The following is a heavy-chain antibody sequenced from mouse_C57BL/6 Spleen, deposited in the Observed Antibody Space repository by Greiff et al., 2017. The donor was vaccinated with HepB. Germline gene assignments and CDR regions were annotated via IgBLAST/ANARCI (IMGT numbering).Heavy chain of an antibody. CDR2: IRNKANGYTT. J-gene: IGHJ2*01. D-gene: IGHD1-3*01. Sequence: EVQVVESGGGLVQPGGSLSLSCAASGFTFTDYYMSWVRQPPGKALEWLGFIRNKANGYTTEYSASVKGRFTISRDNSQSILYLQMNALRAEDSATYYCARRDNTGYYFDYWGQGTTLTVSS. CDR3: ARRDNTGYYFDY. V-gene: IGHV7-3*01. CDR1: GFTFTDYY.